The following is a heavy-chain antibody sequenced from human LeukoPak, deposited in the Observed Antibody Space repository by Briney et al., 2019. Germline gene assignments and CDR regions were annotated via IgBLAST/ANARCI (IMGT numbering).Heavy chain of an antibody. J-gene: IGHJ6*03. CDR2: IKEDGSEK. CDR1: GFTFSNYW. Sequence: GGSLRLSCAASGFTFSNYWMSWVRQAPGKGLEWVANIKEDGSEKYYVDSAKGRFTISRDNAKNSLYLQMNSLRAEDTAVYYCARDSYYYYYMDVWGKGTTVTVSS. V-gene: IGHV3-7*01. CDR3: ARDSYYYYYMDV.